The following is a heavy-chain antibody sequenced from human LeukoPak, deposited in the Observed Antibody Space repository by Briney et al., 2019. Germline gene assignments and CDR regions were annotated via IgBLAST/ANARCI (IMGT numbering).Heavy chain of an antibody. CDR3: ARDLVGRNDY. V-gene: IGHV3-21*01. CDR1: GFTFSSYS. J-gene: IGHJ4*02. Sequence: GGSLRLSCAASGFTFSSYSMNWVRQAPGKGLELVSSISSSSSYIYYADSVKGRFTISRDNAKNSLYLQMNSLRAEDTAVYYCARDLVGRNDYWGQGTLVTVSS. CDR2: ISSSSSYI.